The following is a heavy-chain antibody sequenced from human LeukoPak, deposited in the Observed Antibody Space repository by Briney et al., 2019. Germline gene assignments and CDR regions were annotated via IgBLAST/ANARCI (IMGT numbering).Heavy chain of an antibody. D-gene: IGHD3-10*01. J-gene: IGHJ4*02. CDR1: GGSFSGYY. V-gene: IGHV4-34*01. CDR3: AREAGGAIDY. Sequence: SETLSLTCVVYGGSFSGYYWSWIRQPPGKGLEWIGEINHSGSTYYNPSLKSRVTISVDTSKNQFSLKLSSVTAADTAVYYCAREAGGAIDYWGQGTLVTVSS. CDR2: INHSGST.